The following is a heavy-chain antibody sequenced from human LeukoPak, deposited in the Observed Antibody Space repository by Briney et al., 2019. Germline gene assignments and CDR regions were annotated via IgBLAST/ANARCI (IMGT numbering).Heavy chain of an antibody. Sequence: GGSLRLSCAASGFTFSSYGMHWVRQAPGKGLEWVAVISYDGSSKYYADSVKGRFTISRDNSKNTLYLQMNSLRAEDTAVYYCASVIALDYWGQGTLVTVSS. D-gene: IGHD3-10*01. CDR3: ASVIALDY. V-gene: IGHV3-30*03. J-gene: IGHJ4*02. CDR1: GFTFSSYG. CDR2: ISYDGSSK.